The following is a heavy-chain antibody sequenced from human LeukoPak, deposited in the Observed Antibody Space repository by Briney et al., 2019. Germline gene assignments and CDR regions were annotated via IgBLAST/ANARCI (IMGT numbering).Heavy chain of an antibody. J-gene: IGHJ6*03. CDR2: ISSSSSYI. V-gene: IGHV3-21*01. CDR1: GFTFSSYG. CDR3: ARTKSVYSYGPNYYYYYMDV. Sequence: GGSLRLSCAASGFTFSSYGMHWVRQAPGKGLEWVSSISSSSSYIYYADSVKGRFTLSRDNAKNSLYLQMNSLRAEDTAVYYCARTKSVYSYGPNYYYYYMDVWGKGTTVTISS. D-gene: IGHD5-18*01.